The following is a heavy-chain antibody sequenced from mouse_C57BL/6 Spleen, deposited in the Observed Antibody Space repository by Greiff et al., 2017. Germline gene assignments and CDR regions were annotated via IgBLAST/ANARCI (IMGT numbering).Heavy chain of an antibody. J-gene: IGHJ4*01. CDR3: ARWNYDGYYRDYAMDY. D-gene: IGHD2-3*01. V-gene: IGHV1-55*01. CDR2: IYPGSGST. CDR1: GYTFTSYW. Sequence: QVQLQQPGAELVKPGASVKMSCKASGYTFTSYWITWVKQRPGQGLECIGDIYPGSGSTNYNEKFKSKATLTVDTSSSTAYMQLSSLTSEDSAVYYCARWNYDGYYRDYAMDYWGQGTSVTVSS.